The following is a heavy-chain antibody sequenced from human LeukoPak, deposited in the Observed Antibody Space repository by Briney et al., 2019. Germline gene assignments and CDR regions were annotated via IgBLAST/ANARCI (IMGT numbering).Heavy chain of an antibody. V-gene: IGHV4-39*02. CDR1: GGSISSSIYY. J-gene: IGHJ4*02. D-gene: IGHD5-24*01. Sequence: TSETLSLTCTVSGGSISSSIYYWGWFRQPPGKGLEWIGSIYYNVATYYNSSLKSRVTISVDTSKNHLSLKLSSVTAADTAVYYCARVRDGYNRNLAYWGQGTLVTVSS. CDR3: ARVRDGYNRNLAY. CDR2: IYYNVAT.